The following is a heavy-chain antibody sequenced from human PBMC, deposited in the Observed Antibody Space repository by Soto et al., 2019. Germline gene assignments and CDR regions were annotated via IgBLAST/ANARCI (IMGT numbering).Heavy chain of an antibody. CDR2: INAGNGNT. CDR1: GYTFTSYA. J-gene: IGHJ5*02. CDR3: ARDGYDSSGYYPPGYNWFDA. D-gene: IGHD3-22*01. Sequence: GASVKVSCKASGYTFTSYAMHWVRQAPGQRLEWMGWINAGNGNTKYSQKFQGRVTITRDTSASTAYMELSSLRSEDTAVYYCARDGYDSSGYYPPGYNWFDAWGQGTLVTVSS. V-gene: IGHV1-3*01.